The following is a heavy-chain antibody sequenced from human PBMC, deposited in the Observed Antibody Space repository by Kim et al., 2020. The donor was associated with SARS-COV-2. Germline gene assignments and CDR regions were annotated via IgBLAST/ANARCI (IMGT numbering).Heavy chain of an antibody. CDR2: IIPILGTV. CDR3: GGDESTDVPFDF. V-gene: IGHV1-69*13. Sequence: SVKVFCKASGGSVSNFGINWVRQAPGQGLEWMGGIIPILGTVTYAQKFQGRVTITADGSTNSAYLELSSLKSEDTAVYYCGGDESTDVPFDFWGQGTLV. J-gene: IGHJ4*02. CDR1: GGSVSNFG. D-gene: IGHD3-16*01.